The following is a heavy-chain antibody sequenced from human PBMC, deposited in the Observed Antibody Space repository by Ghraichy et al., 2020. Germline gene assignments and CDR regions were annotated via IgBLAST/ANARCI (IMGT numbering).Heavy chain of an antibody. J-gene: IGHJ4*02. CDR2: IYYSGST. CDR1: GGSISSGDYY. CDR3: ARGAYGDYVIAY. V-gene: IGHV4-30-4*01. Sequence: SETLSLTCTVSGGSISSGDYYWSWIRQPPGKGLEWIGYIYYSGSTYYNPSLKSRVTISVDTSKNQFSLKLSSVTAADTAVYYCARGAYGDYVIAYWGQGTLVTVSS. D-gene: IGHD4-17*01.